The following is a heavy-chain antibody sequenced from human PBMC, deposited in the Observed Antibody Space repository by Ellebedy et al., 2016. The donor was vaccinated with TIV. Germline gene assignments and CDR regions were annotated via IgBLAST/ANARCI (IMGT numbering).Heavy chain of an antibody. D-gene: IGHD3-10*01. CDR2: SHPNSGAT. V-gene: IGHV1-2*02. CDR1: GYSFTGYY. CDR3: ARAPKFGSMIDF. J-gene: IGHJ4*02. Sequence: AASVKVSCKASGYSFTGYYIHWVRQAPGQGLEWMGWSHPNSGATNYARNFQGRVTMTRNTSISAAYMDLSSLRSDDTAVYYCARAPKFGSMIDFWGQGTLIAVSS.